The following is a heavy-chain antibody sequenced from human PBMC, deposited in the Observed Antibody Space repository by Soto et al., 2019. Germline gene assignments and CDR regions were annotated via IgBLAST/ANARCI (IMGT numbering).Heavy chain of an antibody. V-gene: IGHV1-18*01. D-gene: IGHD4-17*01. J-gene: IGHJ4*02. CDR1: GYTFTSYG. Sequence: QVQLVQSGAEVKTPGASVKVSCKASGYTFTSYGISWVRQAPGQGLEWMGWISAYNGNTNYAQKLQGRVTMTTDTSTSTAYMELRSLRSDDTAVYYCARFEGSVTTVVTPSYFDYWGQGTLVTVSS. CDR2: ISAYNGNT. CDR3: ARFEGSVTTVVTPSYFDY.